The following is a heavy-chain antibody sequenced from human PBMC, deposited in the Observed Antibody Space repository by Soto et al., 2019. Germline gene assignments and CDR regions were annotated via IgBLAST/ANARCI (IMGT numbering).Heavy chain of an antibody. Sequence: XETLSIPGSVACGSISAFDWNWIRQPAGKEPEWIGRIYASGHTNYNPSLESRVTMSIDTSKHQFSLKLNSVSAADTAVYYCARSHRTSTMGFFDIWGQGTMVTVSS. CDR2: IYASGHT. CDR3: ARSHRTSTMGFFDI. V-gene: IGHV4-4*07. D-gene: IGHD3-10*01. J-gene: IGHJ3*02. CDR1: CGSISAFD.